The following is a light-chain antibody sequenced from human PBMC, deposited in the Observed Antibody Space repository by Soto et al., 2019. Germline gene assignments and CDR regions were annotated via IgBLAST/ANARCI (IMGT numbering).Light chain of an antibody. Sequence: AFRMTQSPSSFSASTGDRVTITCRASQGISSYLAWYQQKPGKAPKLLIYAASTLQSGVPSRFSGSGSGTDFTLTISCLQSEDFATYYCQQYYSYPRTFGGGTKVEIK. CDR3: QQYYSYPRT. J-gene: IGKJ4*01. CDR2: AAS. CDR1: QGISSY. V-gene: IGKV1-8*01.